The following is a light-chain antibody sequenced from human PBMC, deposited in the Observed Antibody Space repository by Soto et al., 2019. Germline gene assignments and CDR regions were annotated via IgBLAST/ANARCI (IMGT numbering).Light chain of an antibody. J-gene: IGKJ5*01. V-gene: IGKV3-20*01. CDR3: QQYGSSPLIT. CDR2: GAS. Sequence: EIVMTQSPATLSVSPGERATLSCRASQSFSSRYLAWYQQKPGQAARLLIYGASSRATGIPDRFSGSGSGTDFTLTISRLEPEDFVVYYCQQYGSSPLITFGQGTRLEI. CDR1: QSFSSRY.